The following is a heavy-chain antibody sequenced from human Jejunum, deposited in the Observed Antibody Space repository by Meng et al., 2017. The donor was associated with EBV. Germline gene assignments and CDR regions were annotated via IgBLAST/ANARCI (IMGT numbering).Heavy chain of an antibody. J-gene: IGHJ4*02. D-gene: IGHD5-12*01. CDR3: AGLRYSGYDRAFDY. V-gene: IGHV4-61*01. CDR2: IYYSGSN. CDR1: GGSFNSGNVY. Sequence: QVQLLESGPGLVKPLETLSLTCTGSGGSFNSGNVYWGWIRQPPGKGLEWIGYIYYSGSNNYIPSLKSRVTISLDTSKNQFSLKLSSVTAADTAVYYCAGLRYSGYDRAFDYWGQGALVTVSS.